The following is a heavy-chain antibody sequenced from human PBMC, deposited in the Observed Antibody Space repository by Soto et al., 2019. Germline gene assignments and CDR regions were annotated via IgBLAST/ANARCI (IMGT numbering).Heavy chain of an antibody. V-gene: IGHV3-48*03. J-gene: IGHJ5*02. CDR1: GFTFSSYE. CDR2: ISSSASTI. Sequence: PGGSLRLSCAASGFTFSSYEMNWVRQAPGKGLEWVSSISSSASTIYYADSVKGRLTISRDNAKNSLYLQMNSLRAEDTAVYYCARSWGVYCSSTSCYSPWFDPWGQGTLVTVS. D-gene: IGHD2-2*02. CDR3: ARSWGVYCSSTSCYSPWFDP.